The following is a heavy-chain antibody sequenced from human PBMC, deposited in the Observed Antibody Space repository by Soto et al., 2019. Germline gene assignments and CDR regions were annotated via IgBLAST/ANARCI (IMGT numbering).Heavy chain of an antibody. J-gene: IGHJ4*02. CDR1: GFTFSNAW. CDR3: ARALRFLEWFDY. Sequence: VQLVESGGGLVKPGGSLRLSCAASGFTFSNAWMSWVRQAPGKGLEWVAVISYDGSNKYYADSVKGRFTISRDNSKNTLYLQMNSLRAEDTAVYYCARALRFLEWFDYWGQGTLVTVSS. V-gene: IGHV3-30-3*01. CDR2: ISYDGSNK. D-gene: IGHD3-3*01.